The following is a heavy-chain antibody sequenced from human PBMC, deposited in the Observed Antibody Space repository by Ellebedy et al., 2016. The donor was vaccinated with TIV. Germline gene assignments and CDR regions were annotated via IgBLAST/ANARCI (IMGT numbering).Heavy chain of an antibody. CDR2: ISLDATSI. CDR1: GFIFKNYW. J-gene: IGHJ6*03. CDR3: ARGRLDFWSRTYYMDL. D-gene: IGHD3-3*01. Sequence: GESLKISXSASGFIFKNYWMHWVRQAPGKGLEWVSRISLDATSIIYADSVKGRFTISRDNAENTLYLQMNNLRPEDTAVYYCARGRLDFWSRTYYMDLWGTGTTVTVSS. V-gene: IGHV3-74*01.